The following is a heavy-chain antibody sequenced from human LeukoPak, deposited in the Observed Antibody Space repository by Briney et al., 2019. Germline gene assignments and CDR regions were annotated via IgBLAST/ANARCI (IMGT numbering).Heavy chain of an antibody. Sequence: ASVKVSCKASGYTFTSYDINWVRQATGQGLEWMGWMNPNSGNADYAQNFQGRVTMTRNTSISTAYMELSSLRSEDTAVYYCARGETYGGWDYWGQGTLVTVSS. J-gene: IGHJ4*02. CDR1: GYTFTSYD. D-gene: IGHD4-23*01. CDR2: MNPNSGNA. V-gene: IGHV1-8*01. CDR3: ARGETYGGWDY.